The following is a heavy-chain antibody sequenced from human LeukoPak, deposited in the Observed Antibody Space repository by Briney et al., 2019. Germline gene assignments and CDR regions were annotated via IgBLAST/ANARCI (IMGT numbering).Heavy chain of an antibody. Sequence: GGSLRLSCAASGFTVSSNYMSWVRQAPGKGLEWVSVIYSGGSTYYADSVKGRFTISRDNSKNTLYLQMNSLRAEDTAVYYCARGAVAPPFDYWGQGTLVTVSS. J-gene: IGHJ4*02. CDR3: ARGAVAPPFDY. CDR1: GFTVSSNY. D-gene: IGHD1-26*01. V-gene: IGHV3-66*01. CDR2: IYSGGST.